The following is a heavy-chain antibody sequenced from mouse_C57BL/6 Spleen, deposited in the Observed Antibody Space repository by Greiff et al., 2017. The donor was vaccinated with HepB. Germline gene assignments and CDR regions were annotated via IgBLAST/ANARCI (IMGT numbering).Heavy chain of an antibody. J-gene: IGHJ4*01. CDR1: GFSLTSYG. V-gene: IGHV2-2*01. D-gene: IGHD2-1*01. Sequence: VHLVESGPGLVQPSQSLSITCTVSGFSLTSYGVHWVRQSPGKGLEWLGVIWSGGSTDYNAAFISRLSISKDNSKSQVFFKMNSLQADDTAIYYCARNGWGNYFYAMDYWGQGTSVTVSS. CDR3: ARNGWGNYFYAMDY. CDR2: IWSGGST.